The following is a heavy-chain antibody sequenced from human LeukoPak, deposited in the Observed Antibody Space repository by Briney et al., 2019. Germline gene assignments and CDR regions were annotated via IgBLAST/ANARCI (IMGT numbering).Heavy chain of an antibody. D-gene: IGHD4-17*01. CDR3: VRDRYGDYSDY. Sequence: SETLSLTCTVSGGSISSYYWSWIRQPAGKGLEWIGRIYTTGNTNYNPSLESRVTMSIDTSKNQFSLKLSSVSAADTAVYYCVRDRYGDYSDYWGQGTLVTVSS. J-gene: IGHJ4*02. V-gene: IGHV4-4*07. CDR2: IYTTGNT. CDR1: GGSISSYY.